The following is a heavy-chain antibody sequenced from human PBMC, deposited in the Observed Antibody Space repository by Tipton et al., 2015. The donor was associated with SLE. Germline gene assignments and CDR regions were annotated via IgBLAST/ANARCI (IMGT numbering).Heavy chain of an antibody. Sequence: TLSLTCAVSGYSISSGYYWGWIRQPPGKGLEWIGSMSHSGSTYYTPSLKSRVTISVDTSKNQFSLKLSSVTAADTAVYYCARGLGIAAAGALGYWGQGTLVTVSS. CDR1: GYSISSGYY. CDR3: ARGLGIAAAGALGY. V-gene: IGHV4-38-2*01. D-gene: IGHD6-13*01. J-gene: IGHJ4*02. CDR2: MSHSGST.